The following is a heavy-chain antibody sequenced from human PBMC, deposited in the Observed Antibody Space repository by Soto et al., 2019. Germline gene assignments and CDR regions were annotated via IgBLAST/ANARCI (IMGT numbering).Heavy chain of an antibody. CDR1: GFTFSSYD. J-gene: IGHJ1*01. CDR3: ANAYCSSTSCRAEYLQH. CDR2: IGTAGDP. V-gene: IGHV3-13*05. Sequence: EVQLVESGGGLVQPGGSLRLSCAASGFTFSSYDMHWVRQATGKGLEWVSAIGTAGDPYYPGSVKGRFTISRENAKNSLYLQMNSLRAEDTAVYFCANAYCSSTSCRAEYLQHWGQGTLVTVPS. D-gene: IGHD2-2*01.